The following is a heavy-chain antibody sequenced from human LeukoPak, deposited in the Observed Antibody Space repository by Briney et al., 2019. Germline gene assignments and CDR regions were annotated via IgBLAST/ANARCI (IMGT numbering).Heavy chain of an antibody. CDR1: RYTFSSYG. Sequence: ASVKDSCMTSRYTFSSYGVRSGRQAPGQGLEWMGWINPNSGGTNYAQKFQGRVTMTRDRSISAAYLELSRLRSDDTAGYYCARADYGDIYFLYWGQGTLVTVSS. D-gene: IGHD4/OR15-4a*01. J-gene: IGHJ4*02. CDR3: ARADYGDIYFLY. V-gene: IGHV1-2*02. CDR2: INPNSGGT.